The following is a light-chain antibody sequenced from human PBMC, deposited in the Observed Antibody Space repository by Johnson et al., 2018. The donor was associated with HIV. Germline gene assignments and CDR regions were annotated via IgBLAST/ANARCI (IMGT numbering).Light chain of an antibody. V-gene: IGLV1-51*01. Sequence: SVLTQPPTVSAAPGQKVTISCFGSDSDIGNNYVSWYQQLPGTAPKLLIYDNNKRPSGIPDRFSGSKSGTSATLGITGLQTGDEADDYCETWDSSLSGVFGTGTKVTVL. CDR1: DSDIGNNY. CDR2: DNN. J-gene: IGLJ1*01. CDR3: ETWDSSLSGV.